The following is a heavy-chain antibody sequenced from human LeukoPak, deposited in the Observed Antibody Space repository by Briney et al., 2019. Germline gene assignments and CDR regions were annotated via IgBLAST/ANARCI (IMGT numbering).Heavy chain of an antibody. CDR2: INPNSGGT. CDR3: ASDYGDYVDAFDI. D-gene: IGHD4-17*01. Sequence: GASVKVSCKASGYTFTGYYMHWVRQAPGQGLEWMGRINPNSGGTNYAQKFQGRVTMTRNTSISTAYMELSSLRSEDTAVYYCASDYGDYVDAFDIWGQGTMVTVSS. CDR1: GYTFTGYY. V-gene: IGHV1-2*06. J-gene: IGHJ3*02.